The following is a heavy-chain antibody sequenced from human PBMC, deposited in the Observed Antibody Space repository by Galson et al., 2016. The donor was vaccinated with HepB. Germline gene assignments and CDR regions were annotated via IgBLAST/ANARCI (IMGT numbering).Heavy chain of an antibody. J-gene: IGHJ6*02. CDR1: GFSFSSYG. D-gene: IGHD2-2*01. Sequence: SLRLSCAASGFSFSSYGIHWVRQVPGKGLEWVAVISYDGRNKYYAESVKGRFTISRDNYKNALYLEMNSLRAEDTAVYYCAKEPVKQLLTTQAYYYYGMDIGGQGTTVTVSS. CDR2: ISYDGRNK. V-gene: IGHV3-30*18. CDR3: AKEPVKQLLTTQAYYYYGMDI.